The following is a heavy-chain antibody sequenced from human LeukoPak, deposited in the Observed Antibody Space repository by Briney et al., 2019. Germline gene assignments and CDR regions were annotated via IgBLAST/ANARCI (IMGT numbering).Heavy chain of an antibody. D-gene: IGHD3-10*01. CDR3: AKRRVRGVTDYYFDY. CDR2: ISGSGGST. Sequence: GGSLRLSCAASGFTVSSNYMSWVRQAPGKGLEWVSAISGSGGSTYYADSVKGRFTISRDNSKNTLYLQMNSLRAEDTAVYYCAKRRVRGVTDYYFDYWGQGTLVTVSS. V-gene: IGHV3-23*01. J-gene: IGHJ4*02. CDR1: GFTVSSNY.